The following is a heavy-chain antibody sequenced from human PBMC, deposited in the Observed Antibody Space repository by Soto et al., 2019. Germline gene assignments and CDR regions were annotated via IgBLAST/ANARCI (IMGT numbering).Heavy chain of an antibody. CDR1: GFTFSTYA. V-gene: IGHV3-30-3*01. CDR2: ISYTGANQ. Sequence: QVRLVESGGGAVQPGDSLRLSCDASGFTFSTYALHWVRQAPGKGLEWVAFISYTGANQYYADSVKGRFTVSRDNSKNMAFLQMNSLTPEDSAVYYCAREAFLYSRGAYYDHWGQGTLVTVSS. CDR3: AREAFLYSRGAYYDH. J-gene: IGHJ4*02. D-gene: IGHD4-4*01.